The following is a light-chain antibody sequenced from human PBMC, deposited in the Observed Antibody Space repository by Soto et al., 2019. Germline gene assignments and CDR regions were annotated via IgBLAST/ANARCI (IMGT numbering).Light chain of an antibody. V-gene: IGLV2-14*01. Sequence: QSVLTQPASVSGSPGQSITISCTGTNSGIRDYNYVSWYQQLPGNAPKLIMYEVSNRPSGISNRFSGSKSGNTASLTISGLQAEDEADYYCSSKSPDLFGTGTKVTVL. J-gene: IGLJ1*01. CDR2: EVS. CDR3: SSKSPDL. CDR1: NSGIRDYNY.